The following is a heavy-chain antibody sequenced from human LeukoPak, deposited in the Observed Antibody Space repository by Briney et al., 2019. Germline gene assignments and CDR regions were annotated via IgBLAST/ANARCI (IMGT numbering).Heavy chain of an antibody. J-gene: IGHJ4*02. Sequence: SETLSLTCTVSGGSTTINGYYWAWIRQPPGKGLEWIGSIYYNGNTYYNPSLKSRVTISADTSTNHFSLKLSSVTAADTAVYYCARGDYVWGSYRNLLFDYWGQGTLVTVSS. V-gene: IGHV4-39*02. D-gene: IGHD3-16*02. CDR3: ARGDYVWGSYRNLLFDY. CDR2: IYYNGNT. CDR1: GGSTTINGYY.